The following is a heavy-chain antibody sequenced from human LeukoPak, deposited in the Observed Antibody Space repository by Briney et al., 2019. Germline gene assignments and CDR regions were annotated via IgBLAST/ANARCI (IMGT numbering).Heavy chain of an antibody. CDR3: TSNSDTSAYYAFDF. Sequence: ASVKVSCKASGYTFTGYHMHWMRQAPGQGLEWRGWINTNNGGTDYAQKFQGRVTMTRDTSISTGYMELSRLTSDDTAVYYCTSNSDTSAYYAFDFWGQGTMVTVSS. V-gene: IGHV1-2*02. D-gene: IGHD3-22*01. CDR1: GYTFTGYH. CDR2: INTNNGGT. J-gene: IGHJ3*01.